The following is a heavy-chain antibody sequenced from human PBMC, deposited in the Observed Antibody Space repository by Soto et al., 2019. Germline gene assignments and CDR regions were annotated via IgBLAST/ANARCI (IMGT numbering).Heavy chain of an antibody. CDR2: IIPIFGTA. CDR3: AREETYGSGTRGAFDI. J-gene: IGHJ3*02. CDR1: GGTFSSYA. D-gene: IGHD3-10*01. Sequence: SVKVSCKASGGTFSSYAISWVRQAPGQGLEWMGGIIPIFGTASYAQKFQGRVTITADESTSTAYMELSSLRSEDTAVYYCAREETYGSGTRGAFDIWGQGTMVTVSS. V-gene: IGHV1-69*13.